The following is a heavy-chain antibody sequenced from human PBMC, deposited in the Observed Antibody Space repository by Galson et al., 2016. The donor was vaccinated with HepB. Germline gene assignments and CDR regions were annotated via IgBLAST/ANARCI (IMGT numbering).Heavy chain of an antibody. CDR3: AHFDFGSGGLDY. CDR2: IYWNDGK. V-gene: IGHV2-5*01. CDR1: GFSLSTLGG. Sequence: PALVKPTQTLTLTCTLSGFSLSTLGGVGWIRQPPGKALEWLALIYWNDGKRYSPSLKSRLTITKDTSKNLVVLTMTDMDPVDTATYYCAHFDFGSGGLDYWGQGTLVAVSS. J-gene: IGHJ4*02. D-gene: IGHD3-10*01.